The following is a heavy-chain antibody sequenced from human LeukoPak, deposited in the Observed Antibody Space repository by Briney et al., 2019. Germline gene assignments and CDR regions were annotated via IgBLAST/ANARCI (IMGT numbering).Heavy chain of an antibody. CDR3: ARDRIHTSSIYYYYGMDV. J-gene: IGHJ6*02. Sequence: SVKVSCKASGDTFSSYAINWVRQAPGQGLEWMGRIIPFLGIADYAQKFQGRVTITAGKSTSKVYMELSSLRSDDTAVYYCARDRIHTSSIYYYYGMDVWGQGTTVTVSS. V-gene: IGHV1-69*04. D-gene: IGHD2-2*01. CDR2: IIPFLGIA. CDR1: GDTFSSYA.